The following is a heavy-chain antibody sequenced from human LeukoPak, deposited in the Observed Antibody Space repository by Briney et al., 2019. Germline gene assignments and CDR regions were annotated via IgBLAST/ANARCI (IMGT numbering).Heavy chain of an antibody. CDR2: MNPNSGNT. CDR3: ARSVYCSSTSCYRKFDY. Sequence: ASVKVSCKASGYTFTSYDINWVRQATGQGLEWMGWMNPNSGNTGYAQKFQGRVTMTRNTSISTAYMELSSLRSEDTAVYYCARSVYCSSTSCYRKFDYWGQGTLVTVSS. J-gene: IGHJ4*02. D-gene: IGHD2-2*02. V-gene: IGHV1-8*01. CDR1: GYTFTSYD.